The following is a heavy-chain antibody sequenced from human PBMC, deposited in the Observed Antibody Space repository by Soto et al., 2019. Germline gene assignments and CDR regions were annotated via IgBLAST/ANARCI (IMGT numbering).Heavy chain of an antibody. Sequence: PSETLSLTCAVSGGSISSSNWWSWVRQPPGKGLEWIGEIYHSGSTNYNPSLKSRVTISVDKSKNQFSLKLSSVTAADTAVYYCARDRLEAARGYYYGMDVWGQGTTVTVS. CDR1: GGSISSSNW. D-gene: IGHD2-15*01. J-gene: IGHJ6*02. CDR2: IYHSGST. CDR3: ARDRLEAARGYYYGMDV. V-gene: IGHV4-4*02.